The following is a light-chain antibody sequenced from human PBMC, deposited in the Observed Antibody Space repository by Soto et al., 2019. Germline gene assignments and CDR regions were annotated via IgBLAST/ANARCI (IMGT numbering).Light chain of an antibody. CDR1: QSVNSN. Sequence: KVMTQSPAPLSVSPGERATLSCRASQSVNSNLAGYQQKPGQAPRLLLYGASTRAIGIPARFSGSASGTEFTLTISGRQSEGSTVYYCQQYNDWPLTFGGGTKVEI. J-gene: IGKJ4*01. V-gene: IGKV3-15*01. CDR3: QQYNDWPLT. CDR2: GAS.